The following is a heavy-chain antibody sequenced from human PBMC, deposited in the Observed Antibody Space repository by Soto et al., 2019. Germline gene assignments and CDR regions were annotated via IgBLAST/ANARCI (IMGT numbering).Heavy chain of an antibody. D-gene: IGHD5-18*01. V-gene: IGHV3-21*01. Sequence: GALRLSCAASGFTFSSYSMNWVRQAPGKGLEWVSSISSSSYIYYADSVKGRFTISRDNAKNSLYLQMNSLRAEDTAVYYCASARITAAFDIWGQGTMVTVSS. J-gene: IGHJ3*02. CDR3: ASARITAAFDI. CDR1: GFTFSSYS. CDR2: ISSSSYI.